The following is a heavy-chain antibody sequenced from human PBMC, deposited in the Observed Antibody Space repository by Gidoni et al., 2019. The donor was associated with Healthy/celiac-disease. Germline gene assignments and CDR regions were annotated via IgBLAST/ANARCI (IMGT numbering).Heavy chain of an antibody. V-gene: IGHV3-30*18. J-gene: IGHJ4*02. CDR3: AKSPCAFYSAFDY. CDR2: ISYDGSNK. CDR1: GLTFSSYG. Sequence: QVQLVEPGGGVVQPGRSLRLPCAAPGLTFSSYGMHWVRQAPGKGLGWVAVISYDGSNKYYADSVKGRFTISRDNSKNTLYLQINSLRAEDTAVYYCAKSPCAFYSAFDYWGQGTLVTVSS. D-gene: IGHD2-15*01.